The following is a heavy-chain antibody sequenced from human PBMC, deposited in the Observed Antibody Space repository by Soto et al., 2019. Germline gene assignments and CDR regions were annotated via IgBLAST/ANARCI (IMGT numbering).Heavy chain of an antibody. CDR2: IYYSGST. J-gene: IGHJ6*02. D-gene: IGHD6-6*01. Sequence: ATLSLTCTVSGGSISSYYWSWIRKPPGKGLEWIGYIYYSGSTNYNPSLKSRVTISVDTSKNQFSLKLSSVTAADTAVYYCARVLVAARPHYGMDVWGQGTTVTVSS. V-gene: IGHV4-59*01. CDR1: GGSISSYY. CDR3: ARVLVAARPHYGMDV.